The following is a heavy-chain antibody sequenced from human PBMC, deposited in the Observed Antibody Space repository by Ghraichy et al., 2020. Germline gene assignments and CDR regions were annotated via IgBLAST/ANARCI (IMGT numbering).Heavy chain of an antibody. CDR2: INSNGGST. V-gene: IGHV3-64D*06. Sequence: GGSLRLSCSASGFTFRNYAIHWVRQAPGKGLEYVSAINSNGGSTYYADSVKGRFTISRDNSKNTLYLQMSSLRAEDTAMYYCVRDYYFDSNGYYYVYFDFWGQGTLVTVSS. CDR3: VRDYYFDSNGYYYVYFDF. J-gene: IGHJ4*02. D-gene: IGHD3-22*01. CDR1: GFTFRNYA.